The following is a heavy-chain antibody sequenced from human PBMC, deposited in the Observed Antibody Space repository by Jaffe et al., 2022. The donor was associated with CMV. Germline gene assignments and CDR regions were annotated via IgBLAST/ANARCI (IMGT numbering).Heavy chain of an antibody. J-gene: IGHJ3*02. V-gene: IGHV1-69*09. CDR1: GGTFSSYA. CDR2: IIPILGIA. D-gene: IGHD3-10*02. Sequence: QVQLVQSGAEVKKPGSSVKVSCKASGGTFSSYAISWVRQAPGQGLEWMGRIIPILGIANYAQKFQGRVTITADKSTSTAYMELSSLRSEDTAVYYCARDLGETLNYYVIWGQGTMVTVSS. CDR3: ARDLGETLNYYVI.